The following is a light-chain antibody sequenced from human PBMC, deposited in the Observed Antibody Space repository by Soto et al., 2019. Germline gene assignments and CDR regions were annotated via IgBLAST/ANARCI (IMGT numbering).Light chain of an antibody. CDR3: QQYYSTPWT. J-gene: IGKJ1*01. CDR2: WAS. Sequence: DIVMTQSPDSLAVSLGERATINCKSSQNIFYSSNNNNYLAWYQQKPGQPPRLLIYWASTRESGVPDRFSGSGSGTDFTLTISSLQAEDVAVYYCQQYYSTPWTFGQGTKVEIK. V-gene: IGKV4-1*01. CDR1: QNIFYSSNNNNY.